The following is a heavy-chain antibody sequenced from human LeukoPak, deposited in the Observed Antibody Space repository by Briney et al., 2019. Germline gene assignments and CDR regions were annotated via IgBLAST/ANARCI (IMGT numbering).Heavy chain of an antibody. D-gene: IGHD2-8*01. V-gene: IGHV1-8*01. J-gene: IGHJ4*02. Sequence: ASVKVSCKASGYTFTSYDINWVRQATGQGLGWMGWMNPNSGNTGYAQKFQGRVTMTRNTSISTAYMELSSLRSEDTAVYYCARGDCANGVCLDYWGQGTLVTVSS. CDR1: GYTFTSYD. CDR3: ARGDCANGVCLDY. CDR2: MNPNSGNT.